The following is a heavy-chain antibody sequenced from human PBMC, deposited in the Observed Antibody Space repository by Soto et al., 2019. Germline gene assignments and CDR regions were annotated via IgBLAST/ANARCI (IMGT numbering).Heavy chain of an antibody. CDR1: GYSTSSGNY. CDR2: LYHIGST. J-gene: IGHJ6*02. Sequence: SETLSLTCAVSGYSTSSGNYWAWIRQPPGRGLEWIGSLYHIGSTHYNTSLKSRVTTSVDTSKNHFSLELSSVTAADTAIYYCRSSTSCYDESCVDVWGQGTMVTVSS. V-gene: IGHV4-38-2*01. D-gene: IGHD2-2*01. CDR3: RSSTSCYDESCVDV.